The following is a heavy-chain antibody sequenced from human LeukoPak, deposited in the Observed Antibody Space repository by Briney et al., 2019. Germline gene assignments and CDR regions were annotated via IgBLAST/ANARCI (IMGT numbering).Heavy chain of an antibody. D-gene: IGHD1-26*01. CDR3: AKDGGTHFDH. V-gene: IGHV3-48*01. CDR2: ISSSGTTI. Sequence: GGSLRLSCVASGFTFRTFGMNWVRQAPGKGLEWVSYISSSGTTISYAQSVKGRFTITRDNAQNSLTLHMNTLRADDTAVYYCAKDGGTHFDHWGQGTLVTVSS. CDR1: GFTFRTFG. J-gene: IGHJ4*02.